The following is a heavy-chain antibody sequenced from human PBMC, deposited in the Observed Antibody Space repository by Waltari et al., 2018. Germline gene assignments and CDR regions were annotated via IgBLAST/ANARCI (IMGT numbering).Heavy chain of an antibody. CDR2: IYYSGST. Sequence: QVQLQESGPGLVKPSETLSLTCTVSGGSISSHYWSWIRQPPGKGLEWIGYIYYSGSTNYNPSLKSRVTISADTSKNQFSLKLSSVTAADTAVYYCARGVVITNFDYWGQGTLVTVSS. V-gene: IGHV4-59*11. CDR3: ARGVVITNFDY. D-gene: IGHD3-22*01. CDR1: GGSISSHY. J-gene: IGHJ4*02.